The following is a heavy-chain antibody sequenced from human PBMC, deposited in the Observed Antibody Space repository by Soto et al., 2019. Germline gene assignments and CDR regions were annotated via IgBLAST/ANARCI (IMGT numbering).Heavy chain of an antibody. D-gene: IGHD4-17*01. J-gene: IGHJ4*02. V-gene: IGHV3-49*03. Sequence: GGSLRLSCTVSGLIFGDYAMSWFRQAPGKGLEWVGLIRSKAYGGTTEYAASVKGRFTISRDDSKSIAYLQLNSLKIEDTAVYYCTRRYGDYYFDYWGQGSLVTVSS. CDR3: TRRYGDYYFDY. CDR1: GLIFGDYA. CDR2: IRSKAYGGTT.